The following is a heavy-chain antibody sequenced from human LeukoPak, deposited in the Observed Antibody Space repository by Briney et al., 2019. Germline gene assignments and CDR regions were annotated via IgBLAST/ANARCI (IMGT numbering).Heavy chain of an antibody. D-gene: IGHD1-26*01. J-gene: IGHJ4*02. V-gene: IGHV3-64*01. Sequence: GGSLRLSCAASGFTFSSYAMHWVRQAPGKGLEYVSAISSNGGSTYYANSVKGRFTISRDNSKNTLYLQMGSLRAEDMAVSYCARVWTHWETGPLFDYWGQGTLVTVSS. CDR2: ISSNGGST. CDR1: GFTFSSYA. CDR3: ARVWTHWETGPLFDY.